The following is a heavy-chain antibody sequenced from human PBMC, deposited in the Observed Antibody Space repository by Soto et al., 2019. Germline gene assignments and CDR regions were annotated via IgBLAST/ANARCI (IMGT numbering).Heavy chain of an antibody. D-gene: IGHD6-13*01. Sequence: PSETLSLTCAVYGGSFSGYYWSWIRQPPGKGLEWIGEINHSGSTNYNPSLKSRVTISVDTSKNQFSLKLSSVTAADTAVYYCASTAGGYYYGMDGWGQGTTVTVSS. J-gene: IGHJ6*02. CDR2: INHSGST. CDR3: ASTAGGYYYGMDG. V-gene: IGHV4-34*01. CDR1: GGSFSGYY.